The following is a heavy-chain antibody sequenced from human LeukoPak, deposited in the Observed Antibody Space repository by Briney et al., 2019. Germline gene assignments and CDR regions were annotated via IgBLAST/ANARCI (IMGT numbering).Heavy chain of an antibody. J-gene: IGHJ4*02. CDR1: GYTFTSYY. Sequence: ASAKVSCEASGYTFTSYYMHWVRQAPGQGLEWMGIINPSGGSTSYAQKFQGRVTITRNTSISTAYMELSSLRSEDTAVYYCARGEGGSTIFGVTDYWGQGTLVTVSS. CDR3: ARGEGGSTIFGVTDY. D-gene: IGHD3-3*01. CDR2: INPSGGST. V-gene: IGHV1-46*01.